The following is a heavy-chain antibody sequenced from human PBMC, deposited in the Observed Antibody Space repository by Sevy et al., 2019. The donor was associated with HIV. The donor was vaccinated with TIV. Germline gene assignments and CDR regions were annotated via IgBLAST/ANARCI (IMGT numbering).Heavy chain of an antibody. J-gene: IGHJ4*02. CDR2: IYYNGHI. Sequence: SETLSLTCTVSGGSITSLYWNWIRQPPGKGLEWIANIYYNGHINYNPSLKSRVTLSLDTSKNQFSLRLSSVTAADTVMYYCAGENAWGRGYSSGQGTLVTVSS. CDR3: AGENAWGRGYS. D-gene: IGHD1-26*01. CDR1: GGSITSLY. V-gene: IGHV4-59*08.